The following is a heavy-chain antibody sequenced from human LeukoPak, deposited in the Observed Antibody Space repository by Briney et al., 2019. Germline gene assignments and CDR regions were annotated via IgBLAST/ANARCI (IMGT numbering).Heavy chain of an antibody. D-gene: IGHD3-10*01. J-gene: IGHJ4*02. CDR3: ARHSGSSNYNPLDY. Sequence: PSETLSLTCAVYGGSFSGYYWSWIRQPPGKGLEWIGEINHSGSTNSNPSLKSRVTLSVDTSKNQFSLKLTSVTATDTAVYYCARHSGSSNYNPLDYWGQGTLVTVSS. V-gene: IGHV4-34*01. CDR2: INHSGST. CDR1: GGSFSGYY.